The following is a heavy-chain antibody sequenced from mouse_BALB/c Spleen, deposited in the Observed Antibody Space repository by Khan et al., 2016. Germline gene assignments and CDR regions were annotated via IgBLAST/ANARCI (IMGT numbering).Heavy chain of an antibody. CDR3: AKSDYGDKGAMDY. Sequence: EVQLQESGPGLVKPSQSLSLTCTVTGYSITSDYAWNWIRQFPGNRLEWMGYISYSGSTSYNPSLKSRISITRDTSKNQFFLQLNSGPSEDTAKYYYAKSDYGDKGAMDYWGQGTAVTVSS. CDR1: GYSITSDYA. V-gene: IGHV3-2*02. CDR2: ISYSGST. D-gene: IGHD1-1*01. J-gene: IGHJ4*01.